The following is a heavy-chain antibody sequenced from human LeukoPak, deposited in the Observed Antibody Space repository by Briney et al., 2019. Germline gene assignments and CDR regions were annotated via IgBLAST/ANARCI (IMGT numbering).Heavy chain of an antibody. CDR2: ISGSGRST. J-gene: IGHJ4*02. CDR1: GFTFSSYA. V-gene: IGHV3-23*01. Sequence: GSLRLSCAASGFTFSSYAMSWVRQAPGKGLEWVSGISGSGRSTYYAASVKGRFSISRDNSKNTLYLQMNSLRAEDTAVYYCAKGRGYCSGGSCYSGFDYWGQGTLVTVSS. CDR3: AKGRGYCSGGSCYSGFDY. D-gene: IGHD2-15*01.